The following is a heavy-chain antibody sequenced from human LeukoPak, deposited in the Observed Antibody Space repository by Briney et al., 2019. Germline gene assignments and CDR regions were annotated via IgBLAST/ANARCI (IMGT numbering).Heavy chain of an antibody. CDR3: ARDFSDDSSGYLTDY. CDR1: GYTFTSYG. J-gene: IGHJ4*02. V-gene: IGHV1-18*01. Sequence: VASVKVSCKASGYTFTSYGISWVRQAPGQGLGWMGWISAYNGNTNYAQKLQGRVTMTTDTSTSTAYMELRSLRSDDTAVYYCARDFSDDSSGYLTDYWGQGTLVTVSS. CDR2: ISAYNGNT. D-gene: IGHD3-22*01.